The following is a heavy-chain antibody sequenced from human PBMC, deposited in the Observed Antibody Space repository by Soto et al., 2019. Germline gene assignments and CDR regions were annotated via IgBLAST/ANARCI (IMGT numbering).Heavy chain of an antibody. CDR2: IYYSGSS. J-gene: IGHJ4*02. CDR3: GAQAYVAKGYHFET. Sequence: QVQLQESGPGLVKPSQTLSLTCTVSGGAISSGAYYWSWVRQHPGKGLEWIGYIYYSGSSYYNPSLKSPITISVDTSKNQFYLRLTSVTAADTAVYYCGAQAYVAKGYHFETWGQGTLVTVSS. CDR1: GGAISSGAYY. V-gene: IGHV4-31*01. D-gene: IGHD1-1*01.